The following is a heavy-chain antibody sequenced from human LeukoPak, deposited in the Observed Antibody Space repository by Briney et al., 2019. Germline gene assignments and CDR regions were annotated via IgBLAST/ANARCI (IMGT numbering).Heavy chain of an antibody. CDR2: IRYDGSYK. CDR1: GFTFSTYG. V-gene: IGHV3-30*02. CDR3: AKAGNTGTYSDAFDI. D-gene: IGHD1-26*01. Sequence: GGSLRLSCAASGFTFSTYGMHWVRQAPGMGLEWVTYIRYDGSYKYYADSVKGRFTISRDNSKNTLYLQMNSLRADDMAVYYCAKAGNTGTYSDAFDIWGHGTMVTVSS. J-gene: IGHJ3*02.